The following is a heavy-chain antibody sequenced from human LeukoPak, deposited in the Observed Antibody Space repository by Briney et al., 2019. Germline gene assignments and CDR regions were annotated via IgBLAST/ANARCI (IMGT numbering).Heavy chain of an antibody. Sequence: ASVKVSCKASGYTFTGYYIHWVRHPPGQGLEWMRCIYPYSGDTNYSQNFQGRVTMTRDTSISTAYMELSRLRSDDTGVYYCARDHKEILWFGELLHYLASPPSAFDIWGQGTMVTVSS. CDR2: IYPYSGDT. D-gene: IGHD3-10*01. J-gene: IGHJ3*02. V-gene: IGHV1-2*02. CDR1: GYTFTGYY. CDR3: ARDHKEILWFGELLHYLASPPSAFDI.